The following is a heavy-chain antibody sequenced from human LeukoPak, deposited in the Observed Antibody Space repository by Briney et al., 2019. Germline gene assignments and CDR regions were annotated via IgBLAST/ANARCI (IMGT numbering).Heavy chain of an antibody. CDR2: INPNSGGT. CDR3: ARDERAYYYYMDV. J-gene: IGHJ6*03. Sequence: GASVKVSCKASGYTFTGYYMHWVRQAPGQGLEWMGWINPNSGGTNYAQKFQGRVTMTTDTSTSTAYMELRSLRSDDTAVYYCARDERAYYYYMDVWGKGTTVTISS. CDR1: GYTFTGYY. V-gene: IGHV1-2*02. D-gene: IGHD6-25*01.